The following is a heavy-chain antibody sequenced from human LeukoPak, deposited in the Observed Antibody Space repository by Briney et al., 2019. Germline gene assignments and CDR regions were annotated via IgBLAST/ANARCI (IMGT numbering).Heavy chain of an antibody. Sequence: GGSLRLSCAASGFTFSSYGMSWVRQAPGKGLEWVSAISGSGGSTYYADSVKGRFTISRDNSKNTLYLQMNSLRAEDTAVYYCAKREDIVLMVYAPMFDYWGQGTLVTVSS. CDR1: GFTFSSYG. CDR3: AKREDIVLMVYAPMFDY. CDR2: ISGSGGST. J-gene: IGHJ4*02. D-gene: IGHD2-8*01. V-gene: IGHV3-23*01.